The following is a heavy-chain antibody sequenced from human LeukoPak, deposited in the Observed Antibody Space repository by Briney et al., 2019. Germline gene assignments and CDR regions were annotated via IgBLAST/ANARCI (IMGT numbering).Heavy chain of an antibody. J-gene: IGHJ5*02. CDR1: GYSFTNYD. CDR2: MNPKSGDI. Sequence: ASVKVSCKASGYSFTNYDINWVRQATGQGLEWMGWMNPKSGDIGYSQKFQGRVFITRATSINTAYMELSSLGSDDTAVYYCARDGRGSRSSWFDPWGQGTVVIVSS. V-gene: IGHV1-8*03. D-gene: IGHD3-10*01. CDR3: ARDGRGSRSSWFDP.